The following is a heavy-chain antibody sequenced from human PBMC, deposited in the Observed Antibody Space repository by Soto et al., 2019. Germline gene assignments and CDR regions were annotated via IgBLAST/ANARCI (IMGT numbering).Heavy chain of an antibody. CDR1: GFIFSDYG. V-gene: IGHV3-33*01. CDR3: AREGAVAGSQDF. D-gene: IGHD6-19*01. J-gene: IGHJ4*02. Sequence: GGSLRLSCAASGFIFSDYGIHWVRQAPGKGLEWVALIWYDGGKKYYADSVKGRYTVSRDNINSTLYLEMNSLRVEDSAVYYCAREGAVAGSQDFWGQGTLVTVSS. CDR2: IWYDGGKK.